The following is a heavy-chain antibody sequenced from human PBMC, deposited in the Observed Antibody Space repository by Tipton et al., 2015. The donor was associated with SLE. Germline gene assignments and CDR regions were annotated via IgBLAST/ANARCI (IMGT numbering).Heavy chain of an antibody. CDR2: IYFGST. J-gene: IGHJ4*02. CDR1: GGSISTFHY. Sequence: TLSLTCTVSGGSISTFHYWSWIRQPPGERLEWIGYIYFGSTSYNPSLKSRVTISVDTSKNQFSLKLSSVTAADTAVYYCARGVLGGSYPYWGQGTLVTVSS. D-gene: IGHD1-26*01. V-gene: IGHV4-59*12. CDR3: ARGVLGGSYPY.